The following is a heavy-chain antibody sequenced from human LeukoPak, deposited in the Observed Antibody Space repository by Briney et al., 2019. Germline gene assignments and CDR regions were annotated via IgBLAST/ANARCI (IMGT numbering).Heavy chain of an antibody. CDR2: IYSGGST. J-gene: IGHJ4*02. V-gene: IGHV3-66*01. CDR1: GFTVSSNY. D-gene: IGHD3-10*01. Sequence: GGSLRLSCAASGFTVSSNYMSWVRQAPGKGLEWVSVIYSGGSTYYADSVKARFTISRDNSKNTLYLQMNSLRAEDTAVYYCARAAYYYGSGSYSGRYYFDYWGQGTLVTVSS. CDR3: ARAAYYYGSGSYSGRYYFDY.